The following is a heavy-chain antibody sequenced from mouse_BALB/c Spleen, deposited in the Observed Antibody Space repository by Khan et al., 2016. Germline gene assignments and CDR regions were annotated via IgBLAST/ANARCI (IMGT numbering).Heavy chain of an antibody. CDR2: INPDSSTI. D-gene: IGHD2-4*01. J-gene: IGHJ3*01. CDR3: ARPRATMIRDGFPN. V-gene: IGHV4-1*02. CDR1: GFDFSRYW. Sequence: EVKLLEPGGGLVQPGGSLKLSCAASGFDFSRYWMSWVRQAPGKGLEWIGEINPDSSTINYTPSLKDKFIISRDNAKNTLYLQMSKVRSEDTALYYCARPRATMIRDGFPNCGQGTRVTVAA.